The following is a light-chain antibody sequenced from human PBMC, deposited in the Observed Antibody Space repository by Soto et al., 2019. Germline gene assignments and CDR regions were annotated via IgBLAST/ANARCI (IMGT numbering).Light chain of an antibody. J-gene: IGKJ1*01. V-gene: IGKV1-17*01. CDR1: QGIRSD. CDR2: EAS. CDR3: QQHNSYPRT. Sequence: DIQMTQSPSSLSASIGDRVTITCRASQGIRSDLAWYPQTPGKAPKRLIYEASRLQSGVPSRFSGSRSGTEFTLTISGLQPEDCATYYCQQHNSYPRTFGQGTKVEI.